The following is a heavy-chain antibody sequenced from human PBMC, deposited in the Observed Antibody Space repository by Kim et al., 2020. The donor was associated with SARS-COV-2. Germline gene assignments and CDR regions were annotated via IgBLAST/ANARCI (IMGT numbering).Heavy chain of an antibody. D-gene: IGHD3-22*01. CDR2: ISYDGSNK. CDR1: RFTFSNYA. V-gene: IGHV3-30-3*01. CDR3: ARDREYDSSGYYLDY. J-gene: IGHJ4*02. Sequence: GGSLRLSCAASRFTFSNYAMCWVRQAPGKGLEWVAIISYDGSNKYYADSVKGRFTISRDNSKNTLYLQMNSLRAEDTAVYYCARDREYDSSGYYLDYWGQGTLVTVSS.